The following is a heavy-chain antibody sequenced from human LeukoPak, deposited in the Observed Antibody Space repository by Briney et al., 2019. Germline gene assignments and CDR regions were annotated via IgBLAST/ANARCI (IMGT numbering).Heavy chain of an antibody. J-gene: IGHJ4*02. V-gene: IGHV3-30*03. CDR3: ARAWGSAPGDY. D-gene: IGHD3-16*01. Sequence: GRSLRLSCAASGFTFSRYGMHWVRQAPGKGLEWVAVISYDGSNKYYADSVKGRFTISRDNSKNTLYLQMNSLRAEDTAVYYCARAWGSAPGDYWGQGTLVTVSS. CDR1: GFTFSRYG. CDR2: ISYDGSNK.